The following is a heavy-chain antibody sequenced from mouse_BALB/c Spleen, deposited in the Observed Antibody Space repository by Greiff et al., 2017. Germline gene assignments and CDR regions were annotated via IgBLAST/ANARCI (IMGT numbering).Heavy chain of an antibody. Sequence: EVQLQQSGPGLVKPSQTVSLTCTVTGISITTGNYRWSWIRQFPGNKLEWIGYIYYSGTITYNPSLTSRTTITRDTSKNQFFLEMNSLTAEDTATYYCARDGDYDDAMDYWGQGTSVTVSS. CDR1: GISITTGNYR. CDR3: ARDGDYDDAMDY. V-gene: IGHV3-5*02. D-gene: IGHD2-4*01. J-gene: IGHJ4*01. CDR2: IYYSGTI.